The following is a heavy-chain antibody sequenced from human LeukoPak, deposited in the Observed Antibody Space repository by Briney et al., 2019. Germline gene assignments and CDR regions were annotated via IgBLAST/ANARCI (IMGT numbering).Heavy chain of an antibody. CDR1: GGSISSYY. Sequence: SETLSLTCTVSGGSISSYYWSWIRQPPGKGLEWIGYIYYSGSTNYNPSLKSRVTISVDTSKNQFSLKLSSVTAADTAMYYCARLSFGGSYGLDFWGQGTKVTVSS. V-gene: IGHV4-59*08. J-gene: IGHJ4*02. CDR3: ARLSFGGSYGLDF. CDR2: IYYSGST. D-gene: IGHD5-18*01.